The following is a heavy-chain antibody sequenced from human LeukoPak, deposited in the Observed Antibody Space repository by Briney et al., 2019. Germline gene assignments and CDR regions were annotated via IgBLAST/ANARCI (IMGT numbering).Heavy chain of an antibody. CDR3: AELGITMIGGV. V-gene: IGHV3-48*03. D-gene: IGHD3-10*02. CDR2: ISSGSTI. Sequence: GGSLRLSCAASGFTFSSYEMNWVRQAPGKGLEWVSYISSGSTIYYADSVKGRFTISRDNATNSLSLQMNSLRAEDTAVYYCAELGITMIGGVWGKGTTVTISS. J-gene: IGHJ6*04. CDR1: GFTFSSYE.